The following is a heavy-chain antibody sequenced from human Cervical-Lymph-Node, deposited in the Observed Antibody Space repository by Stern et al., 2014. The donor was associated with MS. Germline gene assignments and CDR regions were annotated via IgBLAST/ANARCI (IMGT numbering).Heavy chain of an antibody. V-gene: IGHV1-69*04. CDR2: SIPILGLA. CDR3: ARGVVSNRAAATLHNLFDP. J-gene: IGHJ5*02. Sequence: QDQLVQSGAEVKKPGSSMNVSCKTSGGTFSSSYAITWMRQAPGQRLEWMGRSIPILGLANYAQKFQGRVTITADTSTSTTYMELSSLRSEDTAVYYCARGVVSNRAAATLHNLFDPWGQGTLVTVSS. D-gene: IGHD2-15*01. CDR1: GGTFSSSYA.